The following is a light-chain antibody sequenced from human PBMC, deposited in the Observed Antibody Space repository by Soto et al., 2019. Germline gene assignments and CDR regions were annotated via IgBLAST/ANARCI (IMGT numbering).Light chain of an antibody. CDR3: QQRSNWPIT. V-gene: IGKV3-11*01. Sequence: EIVLTQSPATLSLSPGERATLSCRTSQSVSKYFAWYQQKPGRAPRLLIYDASSRATGIPARFIGSGSGTDFTLTISSLEPEDFATYYCQQRSNWPITFGQGTRLEIK. CDR1: QSVSKY. CDR2: DAS. J-gene: IGKJ5*01.